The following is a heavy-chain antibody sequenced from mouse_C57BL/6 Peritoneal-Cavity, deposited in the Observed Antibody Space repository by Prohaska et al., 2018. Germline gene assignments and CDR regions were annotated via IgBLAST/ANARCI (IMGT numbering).Heavy chain of an antibody. V-gene: IGHV7-3*01. D-gene: IGHD2-1*01. J-gene: IGHJ2*01. CDR2: IRNKANGYTT. Sequence: EVKLVESGGALVKPGGSLSLSFAAPVLPFTAYYMNWVRQAPGKALEWLGFIRNKANGYTTDYSASVKGRFTISRDNSQSILYLQMNALRAEDSATYYCARSPWGNLDYWGQGTTLTVSS. CDR3: ARSPWGNLDY. CDR1: VLPFTAYY.